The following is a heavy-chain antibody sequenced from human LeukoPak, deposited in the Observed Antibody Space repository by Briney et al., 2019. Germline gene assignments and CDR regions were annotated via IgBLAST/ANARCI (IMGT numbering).Heavy chain of an antibody. J-gene: IGHJ4*02. CDR3: VKAIALSGTTGYYFDY. CDR1: GFTFNNYA. CDR2: ISESGVDT. V-gene: IGHV3-23*01. Sequence: GGSLRLSCAASGFTFNNYAMSWVRQGPGKGLEWVSGISESGVDTFYSDSVKGRFAISRDSSRNTLYLQMNSLRAEDTALYYCVKAIALSGTTGYYFDYWGQGTLVTVSS. D-gene: IGHD1-7*01.